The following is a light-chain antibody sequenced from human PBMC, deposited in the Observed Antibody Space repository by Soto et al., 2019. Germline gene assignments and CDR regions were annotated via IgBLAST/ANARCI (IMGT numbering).Light chain of an antibody. CDR2: SGS. J-gene: IGKJ2*01. V-gene: IGKV3-20*01. CDR1: HSVYANY. CDR3: QQYGRSST. Sequence: EIVLTQSPGTLSLSPWERATLSCRASHSVYANYLACYQQKPGQPPRLLIYSGSDRAIGITDRFSGTGTGTDFTLTISRLEPEDFAVYYCQQYGRSSTFGQGTKLEIK.